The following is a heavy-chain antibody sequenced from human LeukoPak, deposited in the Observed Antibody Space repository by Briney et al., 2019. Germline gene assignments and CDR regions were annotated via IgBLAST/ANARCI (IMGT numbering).Heavy chain of an antibody. J-gene: IGHJ6*03. V-gene: IGHV4-59*01. CDR2: IYYSGST. Sequence: SETLSLTCTVSGGSIRSYYWSWIRQPPGKGLEWMGYIYYSGSTNYNPSLKSRVTISVDTSKNQFSLKLSSVTAADTAVYYCARNYGDYVNGWYYYYMDVWGKGTTVTVSS. CDR3: ARNYGDYVNGWYYYYMDV. D-gene: IGHD4-17*01. CDR1: GGSIRSYY.